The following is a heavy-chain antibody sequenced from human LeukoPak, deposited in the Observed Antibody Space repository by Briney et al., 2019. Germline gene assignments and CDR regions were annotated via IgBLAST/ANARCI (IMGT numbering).Heavy chain of an antibody. CDR3: ARVVNWGLRYFDL. CDR2: IHYSGLT. D-gene: IGHD7-27*01. CDR1: GGSVNGYY. V-gene: IGHV4-59*02. J-gene: IGHJ2*01. Sequence: SETLSLTCTVSGGSVNGYYWNWIRQAPGKGLEWIGFIHYSGLTVYSPSLQSRVSMSVDTSRNQFSLDLSSVTAADTAVYYCARVVNWGLRYFDLWGRGTLVTVSS.